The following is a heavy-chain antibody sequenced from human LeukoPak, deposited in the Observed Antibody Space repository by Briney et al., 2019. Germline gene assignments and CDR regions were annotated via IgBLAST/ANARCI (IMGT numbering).Heavy chain of an antibody. V-gene: IGHV3-53*05. D-gene: IGHD1-1*01. CDR3: VRATSSLAFDI. CDR1: GFSVSSDY. J-gene: IGHJ3*02. CDR2: IYSGGST. Sequence: GGSVRLSCAASGFSVSSDYINWFRQAPGKGLEWVSVIYSGGSTYYADSVEGRFTISRDTSKNTLHLHMNNLRPEDTAVYYCVRATSSLAFDIWGQGTEVTVSS.